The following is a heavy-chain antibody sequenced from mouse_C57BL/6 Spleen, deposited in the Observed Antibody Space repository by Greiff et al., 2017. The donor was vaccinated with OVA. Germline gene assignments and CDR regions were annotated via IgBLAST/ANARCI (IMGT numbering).Heavy chain of an antibody. CDR2: IDPENGDT. Sequence: EVKLQESGAELVRPGASVKLSCTASGFNIKDDYMHWVKQRPEQGLEWIGWIDPENGDTEYASKFQGKATITADTSSNTAYLQLSSLTSEDTAVYYCTKVVTYYYGSGYHYAMDYWGQGTSVTVSS. V-gene: IGHV14-4*01. CDR3: TKVVTYYYGSGYHYAMDY. J-gene: IGHJ4*01. D-gene: IGHD1-1*01. CDR1: GFNIKDDY.